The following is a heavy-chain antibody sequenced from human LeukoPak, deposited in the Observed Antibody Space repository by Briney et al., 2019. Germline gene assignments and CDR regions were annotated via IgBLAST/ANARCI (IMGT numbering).Heavy chain of an antibody. CDR1: GFTFSSYS. J-gene: IGHJ3*02. Sequence: GGSLRLSCVASGFTFSSYSMTWVRQAPGKGLEWVSAISGSGGSTYYADSVKGRFTISRDNSKNTLYLQMNSLRAEDTAVYYCAKDAWSVVVVAATLAFDIWGQGTMVTVSS. V-gene: IGHV3-23*01. D-gene: IGHD2-15*01. CDR3: AKDAWSVVVVAATLAFDI. CDR2: ISGSGGST.